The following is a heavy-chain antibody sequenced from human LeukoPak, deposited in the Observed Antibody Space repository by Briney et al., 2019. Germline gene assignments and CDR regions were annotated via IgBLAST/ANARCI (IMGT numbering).Heavy chain of an antibody. D-gene: IGHD5-12*01. CDR3: AKGGGYEAQYYYYLDV. Sequence: GGSLTLSCAASGFTFSSYGMHWVRQAPGKGLEWVAFIRYDGSNKYYAGSVKGRFTISRDKSKNTPYLQMNSLRAEDTAVYSRAKGGGYEAQYYYYLDVWGKGTTVTISS. CDR2: IRYDGSNK. CDR1: GFTFSSYG. J-gene: IGHJ6*03. V-gene: IGHV3-30*02.